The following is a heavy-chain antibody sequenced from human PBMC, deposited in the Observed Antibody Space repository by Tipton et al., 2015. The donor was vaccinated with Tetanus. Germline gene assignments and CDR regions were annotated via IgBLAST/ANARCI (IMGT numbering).Heavy chain of an antibody. CDR1: GGSISSYY. Sequence: TLSLTCTVSGGSISSYYWSWIRQPPGKGLEWIGYIYYSGSTNYNPSLKSRVTILVDTSKNQFSLKLSSVTAADTAVYYCARDSPLYSSGWYPYFDYWGQGTLVTVSS. D-gene: IGHD6-19*01. J-gene: IGHJ4*02. CDR2: IYYSGST. CDR3: ARDSPLYSSGWYPYFDY. V-gene: IGHV4-59*01.